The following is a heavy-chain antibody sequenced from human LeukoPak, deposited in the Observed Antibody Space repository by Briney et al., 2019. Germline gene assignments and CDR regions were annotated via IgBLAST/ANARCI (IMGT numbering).Heavy chain of an antibody. Sequence: ASVKVSCKASGYTFISNYIHWVRQAPGQGLEWMGIINPSGGSISYAQKFQGRVTLTRDTSINTVYMALSSLKSDDTAVYYCARDCLGDTSGCVDYWGQGTLVTVSS. CDR2: INPSGGSI. V-gene: IGHV1-46*01. CDR3: ARDCLGDTSGCVDY. J-gene: IGHJ4*02. D-gene: IGHD6-19*01. CDR1: GYTFISNY.